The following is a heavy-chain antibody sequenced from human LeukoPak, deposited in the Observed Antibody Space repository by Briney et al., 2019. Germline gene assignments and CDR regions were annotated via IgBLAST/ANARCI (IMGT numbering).Heavy chain of an antibody. V-gene: IGHV3-30*01. D-gene: IGHD3-3*01. CDR2: ISYDGSNK. CDR3: ARNTIFGVEEYYYYYMDV. J-gene: IGHJ6*03. Sequence: GGSLRLSCAASGFTFSSYAMHWVRQAPGKGLEWVAVISYDGSNKYYADSVKGRFTISRDNSKNTLYLQMNSLRAEDTAVYYCARNTIFGVEEYYYYYMDVWGKGTTVTVSS. CDR1: GFTFSSYA.